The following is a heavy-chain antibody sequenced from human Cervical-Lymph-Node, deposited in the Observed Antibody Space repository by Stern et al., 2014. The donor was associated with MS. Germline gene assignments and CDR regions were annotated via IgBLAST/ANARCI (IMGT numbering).Heavy chain of an antibody. V-gene: IGHV1-69*01. D-gene: IGHD5-24*01. Sequence: VQLVQSGAEVKKPGSSVKVSCKASGGTFSRYAISWVRQAPGQGLEWMGGILPIFGTANYAQKFQGRVTITADESTSTAYMELSSLRSEDTAVYYCARGATAHFYYYYGMDVWGQGTTVTVSS. CDR2: ILPIFGTA. CDR3: ARGATAHFYYYYGMDV. CDR1: GGTFSRYA. J-gene: IGHJ6*02.